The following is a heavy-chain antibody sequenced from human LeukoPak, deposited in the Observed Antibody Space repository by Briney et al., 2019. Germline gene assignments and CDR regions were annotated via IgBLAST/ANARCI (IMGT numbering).Heavy chain of an antibody. CDR3: AKDFGAAAGIFDY. CDR2: IRYDGSNK. D-gene: IGHD6-13*01. V-gene: IGHV3-30*02. Sequence: GGSLRLSCAASEFTFSSYGMHWVRQAPGKGLEWVAFIRYDGSNKYYADSVKGRFTISRDNSKSTLYLQMNSLRAEDTAVYYCAKDFGAAAGIFDYWGQGTLVTVSS. J-gene: IGHJ4*02. CDR1: EFTFSSYG.